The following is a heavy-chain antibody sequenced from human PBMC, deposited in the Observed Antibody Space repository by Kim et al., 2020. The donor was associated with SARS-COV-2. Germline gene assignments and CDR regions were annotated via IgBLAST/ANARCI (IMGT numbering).Heavy chain of an antibody. CDR2: INAGNGNT. J-gene: IGHJ6*02. CDR1: GYTFTSYA. D-gene: IGHD3-9*01. V-gene: IGHV1-3*01. CDR3: ARDPKRPFDWLNGPGSYYGMAV. Sequence: ASVKVSCKASGYTFTSYAMHWVRQAPGQRLEWMGWINAGNGNTKYSQKFQGRVTITRDTSASTAYMELSSLRSEDTAVYYCARDPKRPFDWLNGPGSYYGMAVWGQGTTVTVSS.